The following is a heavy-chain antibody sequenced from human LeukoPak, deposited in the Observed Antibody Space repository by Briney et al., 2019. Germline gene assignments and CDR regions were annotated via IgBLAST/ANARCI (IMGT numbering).Heavy chain of an antibody. Sequence: GGSLRLSCAASGFTFSNSAMSWVRQAPGKGLEGVSIISGSGDNTYYTDSVKGRFTISRDNSRNTLYLQMNSLRAEDTAIYYCAKNRGISSGFFDYWGQGSLVTVSS. J-gene: IGHJ4*02. CDR3: AKNRGISSGFFDY. CDR1: GFTFSNSA. V-gene: IGHV3-23*01. D-gene: IGHD6-6*01. CDR2: ISGSGDNT.